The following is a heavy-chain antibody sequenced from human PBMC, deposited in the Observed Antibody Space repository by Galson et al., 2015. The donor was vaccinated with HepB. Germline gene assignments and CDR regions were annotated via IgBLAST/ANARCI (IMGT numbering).Heavy chain of an antibody. D-gene: IGHD3-3*01. Sequence: SVKVSCKASGYTFSRYAIHWVRQAPGQRLEWMGWINAGYGLTKYSQKFQGRVTITGDTPASTAYMELSSLRSEDTAVYYCARVDFWDVPYYFDCWGQGTLVTVSS. CDR3: ARVDFWDVPYYFDC. CDR2: INAGYGLT. J-gene: IGHJ4*02. CDR1: GYTFSRYA. V-gene: IGHV1-3*01.